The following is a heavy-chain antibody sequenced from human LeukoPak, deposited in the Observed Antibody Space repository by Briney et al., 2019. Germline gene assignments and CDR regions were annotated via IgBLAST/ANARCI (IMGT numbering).Heavy chain of an antibody. J-gene: IGHJ4*02. D-gene: IGHD1-26*01. CDR1: GFTFSNYV. CDR2: IAHDGSNK. Sequence: GGSLRLSCAASGFTFSNYVMQWVRQAPGKGLEWVALIAHDGSNKYYADSVKGRFTISRGNSKNTLYLQMNSLRAEDTAVYYCAKAWYSGSYYDFDYWGQGTLVTVSS. V-gene: IGHV3-30*18. CDR3: AKAWYSGSYYDFDY.